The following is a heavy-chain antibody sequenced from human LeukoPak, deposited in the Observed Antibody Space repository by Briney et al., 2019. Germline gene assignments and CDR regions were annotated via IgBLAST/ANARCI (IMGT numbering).Heavy chain of an antibody. V-gene: IGHV3-9*01. CDR1: GFTFDDYA. Sequence: GRSLRLSCAASGFTFDDYAMHWVRQAPGKGLEWVSGISWNSGSIGYADSVKGRFTISRDNAKNSLYPQMNSLRAEDTALYYCAKDIGWELRGSAFDIWGQGTMVTVSS. J-gene: IGHJ3*02. CDR2: ISWNSGSI. CDR3: AKDIGWELRGSAFDI. D-gene: IGHD1-26*01.